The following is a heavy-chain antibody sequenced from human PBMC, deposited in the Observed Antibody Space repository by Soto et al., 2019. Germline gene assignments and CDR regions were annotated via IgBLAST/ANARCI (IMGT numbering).Heavy chain of an antibody. CDR2: IYFSGGT. J-gene: IGHJ4*02. CDR3: ARESRSWYGSIWDY. Sequence: SDTLILTSTLPGCSIRSCNSSWVRQPPGQGMEWIGYIYFSGGTNYNPSLKSRVTISVDTSKNQFSLKLSSVTAADTAVYYCARESRSWYGSIWDYWGQGTLVTVS. V-gene: IGHV4-59*12. CDR1: GCSIRSCN. D-gene: IGHD6-13*01.